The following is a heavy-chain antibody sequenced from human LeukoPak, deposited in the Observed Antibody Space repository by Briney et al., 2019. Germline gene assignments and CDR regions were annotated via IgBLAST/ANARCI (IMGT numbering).Heavy chain of an antibody. J-gene: IGHJ3*02. D-gene: IGHD1-26*01. V-gene: IGHV3-21*06. CDR2: IHGSASYN. CDR3: AKAGSGSYDGFDI. CDR1: GFIFSNYY. Sequence: GGSLRLSCAASGFIFSNYYLNWVRQAPGKGLEWVSCIHGSASYNYYADSVKGRFTVSRDSAKNSLYLEMSSLRVEDTAVYYCAKAGSGSYDGFDIWGQGTMVTVSS.